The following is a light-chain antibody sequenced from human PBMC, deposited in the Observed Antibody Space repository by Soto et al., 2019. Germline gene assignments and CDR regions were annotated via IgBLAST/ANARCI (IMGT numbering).Light chain of an antibody. Sequence: QSVLTQPPSASGTRGQRVTISCSGSSSNIGSKYVYWYQQLPGTAPKLLMYRNNQRPSGVPDRFSGSKSGTSASLAISGLRTEDEADYYCAAWDAGVSGPAFGGGTKVTVL. CDR3: AAWDAGVSGPA. V-gene: IGLV1-47*01. CDR1: SSNIGSKY. J-gene: IGLJ2*01. CDR2: RNN.